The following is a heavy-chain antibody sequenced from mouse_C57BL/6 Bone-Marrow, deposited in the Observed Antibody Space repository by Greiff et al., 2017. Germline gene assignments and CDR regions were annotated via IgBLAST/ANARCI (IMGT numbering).Heavy chain of an antibody. Sequence: VQLQQSGPELVKPGASVKISCKASGYTFTDYYMNWVKQSHGKSLEWIGDINPNNGGTSYNQKFKGKATLTVDKSSSTAYMELRSLTSEDSAVYYCAREESTSSNYVYYYAMDYWGQGTSVTVSS. J-gene: IGHJ4*01. D-gene: IGHD2-5*01. CDR3: AREESTSSNYVYYYAMDY. V-gene: IGHV1-26*01. CDR1: GYTFTDYY. CDR2: INPNNGGT.